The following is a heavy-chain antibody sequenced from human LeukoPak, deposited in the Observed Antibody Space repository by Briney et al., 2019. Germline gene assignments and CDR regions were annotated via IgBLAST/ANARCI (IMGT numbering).Heavy chain of an antibody. V-gene: IGHV3-21*06. CDR1: ECTFSDYS. CDR3: ARHPDFGSSYDWYFDL. Sequence: GGSLRLSCAASECTFSDYSMSWVRQAPGKGLQWISSISAGSNSKSYAGSLEGRLTSSRDNAKNSLYLQTYNLKPEDTAVYYCARHPDFGSSYDWYFDLWGRGSLVIVS. J-gene: IGHJ2*01. CDR2: ISAGSNSK. D-gene: IGHD3-16*01.